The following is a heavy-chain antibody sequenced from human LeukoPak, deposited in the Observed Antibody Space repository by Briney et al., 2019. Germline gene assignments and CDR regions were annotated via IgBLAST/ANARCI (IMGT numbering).Heavy chain of an antibody. Sequence: GGPWRLSWPASGFTFSNFGRGWFRQPPGRGWGWWANLKKDETEKFYLGSVKGRFTISRDNAKNSLYLQMNSLRVEDTALYYCVRLGSTSPGNWYKLFDQWGQGTLVTVSS. V-gene: IGHV3-7*03. CDR2: LKKDETEK. CDR1: GFTFSNFG. D-gene: IGHD2-2*01. CDR3: VRLGSTSPGNWYKLFDQ. J-gene: IGHJ4*02.